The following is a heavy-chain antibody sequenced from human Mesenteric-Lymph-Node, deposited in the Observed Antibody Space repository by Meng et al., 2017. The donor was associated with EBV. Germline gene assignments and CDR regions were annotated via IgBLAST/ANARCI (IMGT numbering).Heavy chain of an antibody. D-gene: IGHD1-1*01. Sequence: TQVKETVSSVFFSCSGSEYSLSNHYIHWVRQAPGQGLEWMGIINSDDGDTNYTQKFQGRVTMTRDTSTTTVYMELTSLTSEDTAVYYCVRADDQDFDYWGQGALVTVSS. V-gene: IGHV1-46*01. J-gene: IGHJ4*02. CDR2: INSDDGDT. CDR1: EYSLSNHY. CDR3: VRADDQDFDY.